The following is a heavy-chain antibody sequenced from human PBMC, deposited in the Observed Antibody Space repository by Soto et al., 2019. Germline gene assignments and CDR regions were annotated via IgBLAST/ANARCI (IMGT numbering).Heavy chain of an antibody. D-gene: IGHD2-2*02. Sequence: ASVKVSCKVSGYTLTELSMHWVRQAPGKGLEWMGGFDPEYGETIYAQKFQGRVTMTDDTSTDTAYMELSSLRSEDTAVYYCATVSGCSSTSCYTGILYYYYGMDVWGQGTTVTVSS. J-gene: IGHJ6*02. CDR3: ATVSGCSSTSCYTGILYYYYGMDV. CDR2: FDPEYGET. V-gene: IGHV1-24*01. CDR1: GYTLTELS.